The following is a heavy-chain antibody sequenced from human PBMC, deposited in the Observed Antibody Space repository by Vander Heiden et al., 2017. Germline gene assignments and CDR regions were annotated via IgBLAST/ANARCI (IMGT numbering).Heavy chain of an antibody. CDR1: GFSFSIYA. J-gene: IGHJ4*02. Sequence: QVQLVESGGGVVQPETSLRLSCAASGFSFSIYAMHWVRQSPGKGLEWVAVISYDGSTKYYADSVKGRFSISRDNSKNTLTLQVNSLKTEDTAMYFCAGAVNSAWHNFVYWGQGTLVTVSS. CDR3: AGAVNSAWHNFVY. D-gene: IGHD1-26*01. CDR2: ISYDGSTK. V-gene: IGHV3-30-3*01.